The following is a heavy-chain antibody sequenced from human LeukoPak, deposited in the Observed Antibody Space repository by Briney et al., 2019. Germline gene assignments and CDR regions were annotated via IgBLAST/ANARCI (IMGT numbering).Heavy chain of an antibody. CDR1: GYTFTSYG. J-gene: IGHJ6*03. CDR2: ISAYNGNT. CDR3: ARGPGKLWLTYYYYYYMDV. V-gene: IGHV1-18*01. D-gene: IGHD5-18*01. Sequence: ASVKVSCKASGYTFTSYGISWVRQAPGQGLEWMGWISAYNGNTNYAQRLQGRVTMTTDTSTSTAYMELRSLRSDDTAVYYCARGPGKLWLTYYYYYYMDVWGKGTTVTVSS.